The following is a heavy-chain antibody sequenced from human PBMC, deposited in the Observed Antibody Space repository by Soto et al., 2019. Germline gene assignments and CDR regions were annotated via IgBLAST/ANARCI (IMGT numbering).Heavy chain of an antibody. D-gene: IGHD3-9*01. CDR1: GYTFTGYY. V-gene: IGHV1-2*02. CDR2: INPNSSGT. Sequence: ASVKVCCKASGYTFTGYYMHWVRQAPGQGLEWMGWINPNSSGTNYAQKFQGRVTMTRDTSISTAYMELSRLRSDDTAVYYCARDKYYDILTGPGWFDPWGQGTLVTVSS. J-gene: IGHJ5*02. CDR3: ARDKYYDILTGPGWFDP.